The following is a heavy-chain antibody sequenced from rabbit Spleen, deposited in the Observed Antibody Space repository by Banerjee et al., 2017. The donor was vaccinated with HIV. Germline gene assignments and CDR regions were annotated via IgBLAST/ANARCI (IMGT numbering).Heavy chain of an antibody. V-gene: IGHV1S40*01. CDR2: IDAGSSGFT. Sequence: QSLEESGGDLVKPGASLTLTCTASGIDFSSNHYMCWVRQAPGKGLEWIACIDAGSSGFTYFASWAKGRFTCSKTSSTTVTLQMTSLTAADTATYFCARDTSSSFSSYGMDLWGPGTLVTVS. J-gene: IGHJ6*01. CDR3: ARDTSSSFSSYGMDL. D-gene: IGHD1-1*01. CDR1: GIDFSSNHY.